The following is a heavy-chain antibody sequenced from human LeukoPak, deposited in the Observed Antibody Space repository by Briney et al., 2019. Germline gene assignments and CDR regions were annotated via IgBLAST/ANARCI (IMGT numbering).Heavy chain of an antibody. J-gene: IGHJ4*02. Sequence: GGSLRLSCAASGFTFSSYAMHWVRQAPGKGLEWVAVISYDGSNKYYADSVKGRFTISRDNSKNSLYLQMNSLRAEDTAVYYCAREWCSGGSCYPDYWGQGTLVTVSS. D-gene: IGHD2-15*01. V-gene: IGHV3-30-3*01. CDR2: ISYDGSNK. CDR3: AREWCSGGSCYPDY. CDR1: GFTFSSYA.